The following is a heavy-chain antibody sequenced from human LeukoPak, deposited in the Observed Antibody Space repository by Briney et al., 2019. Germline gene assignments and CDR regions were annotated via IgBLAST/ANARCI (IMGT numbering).Heavy chain of an antibody. Sequence: ASVKVSCKASGYTFTSYYMHWVRQAPGQGLEWMGIMNPSGGSTSYAQKFQGRVTMTRDTSTSTVYMELSSLRSEDTAVYYCARDYESYDSSGYLGYWGQGTPVTVSS. J-gene: IGHJ4*02. CDR3: ARDYESYDSSGYLGY. CDR2: MNPSGGST. D-gene: IGHD3-22*01. V-gene: IGHV1-46*01. CDR1: GYTFTSYY.